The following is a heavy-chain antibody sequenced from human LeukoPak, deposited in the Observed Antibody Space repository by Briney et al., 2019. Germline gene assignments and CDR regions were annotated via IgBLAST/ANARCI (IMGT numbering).Heavy chain of an antibody. D-gene: IGHD3-9*01. Sequence: SETLSLTCAVYGGSFSGYYWSWIRQPPGKGLEWIGEINHSGSTNYNPSLKSRVTISVDTSKNQFSLKLSSVTAADTAVYYCARRRVRYFDWGPGAFDIWGQGTMVTVSS. CDR1: GGSFSGYY. CDR2: INHSGST. J-gene: IGHJ3*02. V-gene: IGHV4-34*01. CDR3: ARRRVRYFDWGPGAFDI.